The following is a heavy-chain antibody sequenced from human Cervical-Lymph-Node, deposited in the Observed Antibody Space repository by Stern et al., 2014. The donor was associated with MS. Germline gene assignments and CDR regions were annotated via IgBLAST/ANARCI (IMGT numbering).Heavy chain of an antibody. V-gene: IGHV4-4*02. CDR3: ARAGLYDY. D-gene: IGHD2/OR15-2a*01. Sequence: QLQLQESGPGLVKPSGTLSLTCAVSGGSIDGSDWWSWVRQPPGKGLEWIGEIYHSGSTNYNPSLKSRVTMSVDKSKNQFSLNLTSVTAADTAMYYCARAGLYDYWGQGTLVTVSS. J-gene: IGHJ4*02. CDR1: GGSIDGSDW. CDR2: IYHSGST.